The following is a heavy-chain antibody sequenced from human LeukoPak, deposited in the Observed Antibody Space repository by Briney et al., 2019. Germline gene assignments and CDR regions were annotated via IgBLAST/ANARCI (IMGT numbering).Heavy chain of an antibody. Sequence: GGSLRLSCAASGFTFSSYSMQWVRQTPGKGLEWVGVMSNSGENTFYGEAVKGRFTISRDNSQNTLYLQMNSLRPEDTAVYYCAKGGASVTRYVDYWGQGTLVTVSS. J-gene: IGHJ4*02. CDR3: AKGGASVTRYVDY. V-gene: IGHV3-30*18. CDR1: GFTFSSYS. CDR2: MSNSGENT. D-gene: IGHD4-17*01.